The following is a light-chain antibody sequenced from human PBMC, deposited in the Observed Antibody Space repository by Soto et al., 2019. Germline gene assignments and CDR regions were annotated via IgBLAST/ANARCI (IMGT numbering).Light chain of an antibody. J-gene: IGKJ4*01. CDR2: DAS. V-gene: IGKV1-33*01. Sequence: DIQMTQSPSSLSASVGDRVTITCQASQDISNYLNWYHQKPGKAPELLIYDASNLKRGVPSRFSGSGSVTDFTFTISSLQPEDIGTYYCQQYDNLLLTFGGGTKVEIK. CDR3: QQYDNLLLT. CDR1: QDISNY.